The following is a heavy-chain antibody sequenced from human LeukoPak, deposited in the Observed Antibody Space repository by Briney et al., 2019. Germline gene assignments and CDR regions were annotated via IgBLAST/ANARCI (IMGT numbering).Heavy chain of an antibody. V-gene: IGHV1-46*01. D-gene: IGHD3-9*01. CDR2: INPSGGST. CDR1: GYTFTGYY. Sequence: GASVKVSCKASGYTFTGYYMHWVRQAPGQGLEWMGWINPSGGSTSYAQKFQGRLTVTRDMSTSTVYMELSSLGSEDTAVYYCARDRGVLRYFDWLFEFDYWGQGTLVTVSS. CDR3: ARDRGVLRYFDWLFEFDY. J-gene: IGHJ4*02.